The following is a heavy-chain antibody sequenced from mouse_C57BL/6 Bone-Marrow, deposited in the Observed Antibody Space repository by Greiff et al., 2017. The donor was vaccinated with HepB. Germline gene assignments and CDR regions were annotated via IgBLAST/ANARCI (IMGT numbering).Heavy chain of an antibody. J-gene: IGHJ3*01. V-gene: IGHV1-75*01. CDR2: IFPGSGST. Sequence: QVQLQQSGPELVKPGASVKISCKASGYTFTDYYINWVKQRPGQGLEWIGWIFPGSGSTYYNEKFKGKATFTVDKSSSTAYMLLSSLTSEDSAVYFSARGMDYGNNWFAYWGQGTLVTVSA. D-gene: IGHD1-1*01. CDR3: ARGMDYGNNWFAY. CDR1: GYTFTDYY.